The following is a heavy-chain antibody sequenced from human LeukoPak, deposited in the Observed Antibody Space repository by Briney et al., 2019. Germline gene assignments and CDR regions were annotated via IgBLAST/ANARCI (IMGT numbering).Heavy chain of an antibody. Sequence: GGSLRLSCAASGFTFSSYWMHWVRQAPGKGLVWVSRIRTDGGSTYYGDSVRGRFTVSRDNAENTLYLQMNSLRAEDTAVYYCARVRDYDFWSGSRWGQRTLVTVSS. D-gene: IGHD3-3*01. CDR3: ARVRDYDFWSGSR. J-gene: IGHJ4*02. CDR2: IRTDGGST. CDR1: GFTFSSYW. V-gene: IGHV3-74*01.